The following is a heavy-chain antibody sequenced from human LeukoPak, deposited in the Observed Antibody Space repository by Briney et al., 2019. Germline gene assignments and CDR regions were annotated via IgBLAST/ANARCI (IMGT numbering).Heavy chain of an antibody. CDR1: GGSVSSHY. CDR3: AKGSGWYQY. D-gene: IGHD6-19*01. J-gene: IGHJ4*02. V-gene: IGHV4-59*02. CDR2: IFYGGST. Sequence: ASETLSLTCTVSGGSVSSHYWSWIRQPPGTGLEWIGNIFYGGSTNYNPSLKSRIAISADTSKNQFSLKLSSVTAADTAVYYCAKGSGWYQYWGQGTLVTVSS.